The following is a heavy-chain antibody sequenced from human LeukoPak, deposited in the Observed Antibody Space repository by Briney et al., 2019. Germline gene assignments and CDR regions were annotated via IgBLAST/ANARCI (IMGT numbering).Heavy chain of an antibody. CDR3: AKQPPGGYYYESSGYYQYFQH. CDR1: GFTFDDYG. D-gene: IGHD3-22*01. V-gene: IGHV3-20*04. Sequence: GGSLRLSCAASGFTFDDYGMSWVRQAPGKGLEWVSGINWNGGSTGYADSVKGRFTISRDNAKNSLYLQMNSLRAEDTALYYCAKQPPGGYYYESSGYYQYFQHWGQGTLVTVSS. J-gene: IGHJ1*01. CDR2: INWNGGST.